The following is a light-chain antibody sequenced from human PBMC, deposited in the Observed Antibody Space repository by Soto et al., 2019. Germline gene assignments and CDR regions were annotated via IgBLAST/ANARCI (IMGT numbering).Light chain of an antibody. J-gene: IGLJ3*02. CDR2: EVS. Sequence: QSALTQPASVSGSPGQSITISCTGTSSDIGAYNFVSWYQQHPGKAPKLMIYEVSNRPSGVSNRFSGSKSGNTASLTISGLQAEDEADYYCNSHSISSTLVFGGGTKVTVL. CDR1: SSDIGAYNF. V-gene: IGLV2-14*01. CDR3: NSHSISSTLV.